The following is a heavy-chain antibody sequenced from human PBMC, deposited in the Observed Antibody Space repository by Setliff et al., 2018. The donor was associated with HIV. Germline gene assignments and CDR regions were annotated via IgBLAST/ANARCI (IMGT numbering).Heavy chain of an antibody. CDR3: ARDSPADGGNPGRFQR. CDR2: IYASGTT. V-gene: IGHV4-4*08. CDR1: GGSVSIYH. J-gene: IGHJ1*01. Sequence: KPSETLSLTCTVSGGSVSIYHLSWLRQSPGKGLECIGYIYASGTTQYNPSLESRATISLDTSKNQISLKLKSVTAADTAMYYCARDSPADGGNPGRFQRWGQGTLVTVS. D-gene: IGHD2-15*01.